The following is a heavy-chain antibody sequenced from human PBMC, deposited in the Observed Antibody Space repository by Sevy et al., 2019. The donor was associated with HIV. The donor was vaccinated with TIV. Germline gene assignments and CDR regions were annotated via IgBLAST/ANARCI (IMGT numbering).Heavy chain of an antibody. CDR1: GFSFEDYA. Sequence: GGSLRLSCAASGFSFEDYAMHWVRQVPGKGLEWVSSISWNSNTIDYADAVKGRFTISRDNARNSLYLQMNSLRNGDTAVYYCAKDTRNYSGSYYLDYWGQGTLVTVSS. D-gene: IGHD1-26*01. V-gene: IGHV3-9*01. CDR2: ISWNSNTI. J-gene: IGHJ4*02. CDR3: AKDTRNYSGSYYLDY.